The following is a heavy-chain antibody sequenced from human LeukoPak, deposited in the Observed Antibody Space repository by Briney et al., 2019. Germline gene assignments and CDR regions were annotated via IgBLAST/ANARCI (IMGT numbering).Heavy chain of an antibody. V-gene: IGHV3-23*01. Sequence: GGSLRLSCAASGFTFSSYAMSWVRQAPGKGLEWVSAISGSGGSTYYADSVKGRFTISRDNSKNTLYLQMNSLRAEDTAVYYCVRNTLGHYDAFDIWGQGTMVTVSS. CDR1: GFTFSSYA. D-gene: IGHD1/OR15-1a*01. J-gene: IGHJ3*02. CDR3: VRNTLGHYDAFDI. CDR2: ISGSGGST.